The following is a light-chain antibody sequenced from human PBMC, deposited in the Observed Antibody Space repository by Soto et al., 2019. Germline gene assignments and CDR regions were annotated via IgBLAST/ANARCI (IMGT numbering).Light chain of an antibody. Sequence: QSVLTQPPSATGTPGQTVTVSCSGRGCGIGGNTVSWYQQLPGTAPRLLIHSNDRRPSGVPDRFSGSKSGASASLAISGLQSEDEADYYCATWDDSLDGPVFGGGTKLTVL. V-gene: IGLV1-44*01. CDR3: ATWDDSLDGPV. CDR2: SND. J-gene: IGLJ3*02. CDR1: GCGIGGNT.